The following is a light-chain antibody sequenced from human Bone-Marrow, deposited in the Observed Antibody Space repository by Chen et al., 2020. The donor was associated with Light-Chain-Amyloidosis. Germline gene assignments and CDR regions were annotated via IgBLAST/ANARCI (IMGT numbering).Light chain of an antibody. V-gene: IGKV3-11*01. Sequence: EIVLTQSPATLSLSPGERATLSCRASQSVATFLAWYQHKPGQAPRLLIYDASSRATGIPDRFSGSGSGTDFTLTISSLEPEDFAVYYCQQRSNWPITFGQGTRLEIK. CDR2: DAS. CDR1: QSVATF. J-gene: IGKJ5*01. CDR3: QQRSNWPIT.